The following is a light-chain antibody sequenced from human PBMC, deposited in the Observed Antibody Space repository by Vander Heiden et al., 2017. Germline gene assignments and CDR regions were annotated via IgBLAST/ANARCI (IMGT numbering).Light chain of an antibody. Sequence: DIVMTQSPLSLPDTPGEPASISCRSSQSLLHSNGHNYLDWYVQKPGQSPQLLIYWGSDRASGVPDRFSGSGSGTDFTLKISRVEAEDVGVYYCMQVLQTPYTFGQGTKLEIK. CDR2: WGS. CDR3: MQVLQTPYT. CDR1: QSLLHSNGHNY. V-gene: IGKV2-28*01. J-gene: IGKJ2*01.